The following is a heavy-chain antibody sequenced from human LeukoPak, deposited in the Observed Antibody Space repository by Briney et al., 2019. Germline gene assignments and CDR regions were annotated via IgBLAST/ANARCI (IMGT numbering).Heavy chain of an antibody. CDR2: IYYSGST. CDR3: ARGRRSFVVPAAKSWFDP. CDR1: GGSISSSSYY. J-gene: IGHJ5*02. Sequence: SETLSLTCTVSGGSISSSSYYWGWIRQPPGKGLEWIGSIYYSGSTYYNPSLKSRVTISVDTSKNQFSLKLSSVTAADTAVYYCARGRRSFVVPAAKSWFDPWGQGTLVTVSS. V-gene: IGHV4-39*07. D-gene: IGHD2-2*01.